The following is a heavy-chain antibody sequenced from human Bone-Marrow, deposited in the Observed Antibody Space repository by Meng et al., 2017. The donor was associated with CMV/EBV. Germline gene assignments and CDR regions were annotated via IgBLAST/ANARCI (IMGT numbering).Heavy chain of an antibody. V-gene: IGHV1-69*12. Sequence: VPLVQSGAEVKKPGSSVKVSCKASGGTFSSYAISWGRQAPGQGLEWMGGIIPIFGTANYEQKFQGRVTITADESTSTAYMELSSLRSEDTAVYYCARDYEIRGVGAWGYWGQGTLVTVSS. J-gene: IGHJ4*02. D-gene: IGHD1-26*01. CDR1: GGTFSSYA. CDR2: IIPIFGTA. CDR3: ARDYEIRGVGAWGY.